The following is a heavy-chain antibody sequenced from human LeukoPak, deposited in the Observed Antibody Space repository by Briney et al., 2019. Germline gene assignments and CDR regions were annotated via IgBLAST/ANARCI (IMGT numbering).Heavy chain of an antibody. D-gene: IGHD2-2*01. J-gene: IGHJ4*02. Sequence: GGSLRLSCAASGFTFSSYSMNWVRQAPGKGPDWVSSISSSGSYIYYADSVKGRFTVSRDNAKNSLYLQMNSLRGEDTAVYYCARDLGPRTSCYDYWGQGALVTVSS. CDR1: GFTFSSYS. V-gene: IGHV3-21*01. CDR3: ARDLGPRTSCYDY. CDR2: ISSSGSYI.